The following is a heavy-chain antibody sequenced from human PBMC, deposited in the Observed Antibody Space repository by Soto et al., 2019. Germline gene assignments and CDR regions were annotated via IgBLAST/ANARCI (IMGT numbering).Heavy chain of an antibody. CDR2: ISGSGGST. Sequence: PGGSLRLSCAASGFTFSRYAMSWVRQAPGKGLEWVSVISGSGGSTYYADSVKGRFTISRDNSKNTLYLQMNSLRAEDTAVYYCVPGVYCSGGSCYSYNWFDPWGQGTLVTVSS. D-gene: IGHD2-15*01. V-gene: IGHV3-23*01. CDR1: GFTFSRYA. CDR3: VPGVYCSGGSCYSYNWFDP. J-gene: IGHJ5*02.